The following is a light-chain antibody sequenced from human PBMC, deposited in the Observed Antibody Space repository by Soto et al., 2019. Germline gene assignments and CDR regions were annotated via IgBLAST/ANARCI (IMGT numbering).Light chain of an antibody. CDR1: SSDVGAYNY. CDR2: EVS. CDR3: SSYTNINTRACV. J-gene: IGLJ1*01. Sequence: QSALTQPASVSGSPGQSITISCTGTSSDVGAYNYVSWYQQQSGKAPKLMIHEVSNRPSGVSNRFSGSKSGNTASLTISGLQAEDEAEYYCSSYTNINTRACVFGTGTQLTVL. V-gene: IGLV2-14*01.